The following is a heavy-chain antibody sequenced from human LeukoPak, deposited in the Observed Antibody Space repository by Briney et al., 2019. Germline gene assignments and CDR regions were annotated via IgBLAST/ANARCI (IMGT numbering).Heavy chain of an antibody. CDR1: GFTFSSYS. V-gene: IGHV3-48*04. CDR3: ARLPAYCSSSACYYDY. Sequence: GGSLRPSCAASGFTFSSYSMNWVRQAPGKGPEWLAYISSASGSIYYADSVKGRFTISRDNAKNSLFLQMNSLRAEDTAMYYCARLPAYCSSSACYYDYWGQGTLVTVSS. CDR2: ISSASGSI. J-gene: IGHJ4*02. D-gene: IGHD2-2*01.